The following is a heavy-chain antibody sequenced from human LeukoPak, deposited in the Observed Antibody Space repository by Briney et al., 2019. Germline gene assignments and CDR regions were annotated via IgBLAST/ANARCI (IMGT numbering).Heavy chain of an antibody. D-gene: IGHD6-19*01. CDR2: ISSSSSYI. CDR3: ATRTSGIAVADTFDY. Sequence: GGSLRLSCAASGFTISSYSMNWVRQAPGKGLEWVSSISSSSSYIYYADSVKGRFTISRDNAKNSLYLQMNSLRAEDTAVYYCATRTSGIAVADTFDYWGQGTLVTVSS. J-gene: IGHJ4*02. CDR1: GFTISSYS. V-gene: IGHV3-21*01.